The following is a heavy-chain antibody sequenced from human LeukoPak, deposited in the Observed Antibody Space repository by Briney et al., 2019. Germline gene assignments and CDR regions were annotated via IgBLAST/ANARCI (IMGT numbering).Heavy chain of an antibody. J-gene: IGHJ6*02. D-gene: IGHD4-17*01. CDR2: ITSSSSYI. Sequence: PGGSLRLSCVVSGFTLSSSNMNWVRQAPGRGLEWVSSITSSSSYIYYADSVKGRFTISRDNAKNSLSLQMNSLRAEDTAVYYCATEKNYGDYNAYGMDVWGQGTTVTVSS. CDR3: ATEKNYGDYNAYGMDV. V-gene: IGHV3-21*01. CDR1: GFTLSSSN.